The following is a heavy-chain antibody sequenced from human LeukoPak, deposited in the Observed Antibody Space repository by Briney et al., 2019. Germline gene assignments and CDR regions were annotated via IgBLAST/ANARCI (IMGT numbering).Heavy chain of an antibody. Sequence: PGRSLRLSCAASGFTFSSYGMHWVRQAPGKGLEWVAFISSDVTNKYYADSVKGRFTISRDNSKNTLYLQMNSLRAEDTAVYYCDPHDSSSHFWGQGTLVTVSS. V-gene: IGHV3-30*03. CDR1: GFTFSSYG. CDR3: DPHDSSSHF. CDR2: ISSDVTNK. J-gene: IGHJ4*02. D-gene: IGHD6-6*01.